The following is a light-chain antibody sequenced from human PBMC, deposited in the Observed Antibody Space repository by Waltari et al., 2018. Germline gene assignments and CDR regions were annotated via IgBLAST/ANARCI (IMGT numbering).Light chain of an antibody. Sequence: SYVLTQSPSVSVAPGQTARISCGGDNIGSKSVHWYQQKSGQAPLLVVFDNDDRPSGIPGRFSGANSGNTASLTISRVEAGDEADYYCQVWDNNSDHWVFGGGTKLTVL. J-gene: IGLJ3*02. CDR1: NIGSKS. CDR3: QVWDNNSDHWV. V-gene: IGLV3-21*02. CDR2: DND.